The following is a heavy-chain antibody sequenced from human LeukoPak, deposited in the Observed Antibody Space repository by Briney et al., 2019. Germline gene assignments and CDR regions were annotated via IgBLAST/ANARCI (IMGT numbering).Heavy chain of an antibody. CDR1: GYTLIQLA. Sequence: ASVKVSCKVAGYTLIQLAVHWVRQAPGKGLEWMGGFNSENGEIIYAQSLEGRVAMTEDTSKDTAYMELSSLRSEDTAVYYCATEGSIAASGFDSWGQGTLVTVSS. CDR3: ATEGSIAASGFDS. CDR2: FNSENGEI. D-gene: IGHD2-2*01. J-gene: IGHJ4*02. V-gene: IGHV1-24*01.